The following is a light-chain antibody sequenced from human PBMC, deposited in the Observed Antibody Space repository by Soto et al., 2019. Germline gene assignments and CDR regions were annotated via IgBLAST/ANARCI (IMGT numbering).Light chain of an antibody. CDR2: KAS. CDR3: QQYNTYET. Sequence: DIQMTQSPSTLSASVGDRVTITCRASQNISIWLAWYQQKPGKAPNLLISKASSLKSGVPSRFSGSGSGTEFSLTISSLQPDDFATYYCQQYNTYETFGQGTKVEI. J-gene: IGKJ1*01. V-gene: IGKV1-5*03. CDR1: QNISIW.